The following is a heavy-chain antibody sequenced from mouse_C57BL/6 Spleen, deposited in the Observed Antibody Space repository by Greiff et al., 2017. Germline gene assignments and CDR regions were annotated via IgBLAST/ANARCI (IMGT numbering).Heavy chain of an antibody. CDR2: NYPGDGDT. CDR3: GPYYSNRWFAY. J-gene: IGHJ3*01. CDR1: FYAFISSW. D-gene: IGHD2-5*01. V-gene: IGHV1-82*01. Sequence: PLASYHISFNSSFYAFISSWMNWVKQRPGKGLEWIGRNYPGDGDTNYNGKFKGKATLTADKSSSTAYMQLSSLTSEDSAVYFCGPYYSNRWFAYWGQGTLVTVSA.